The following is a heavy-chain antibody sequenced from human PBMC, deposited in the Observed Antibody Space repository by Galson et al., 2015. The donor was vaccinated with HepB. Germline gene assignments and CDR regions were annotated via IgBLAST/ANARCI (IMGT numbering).Heavy chain of an antibody. CDR3: ARDRPPPVISGALDI. V-gene: IGHV1-3*01. CDR1: GYTFNNHA. D-gene: IGHD3-10*01. CDR2: INDGSGNT. J-gene: IGHJ3*02. Sequence: SVTVSCKAAGYTFNNHAMLWVRQAPGLGLEWMGWINDGSGNTRYSEKFQGRVTITVDTSANTVYMELSSLRSEDTAVYYCARDRPPPVISGALDIWGQGTLVTVSS.